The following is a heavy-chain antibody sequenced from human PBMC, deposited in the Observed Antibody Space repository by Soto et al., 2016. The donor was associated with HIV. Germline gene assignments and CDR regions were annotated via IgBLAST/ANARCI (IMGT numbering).Heavy chain of an antibody. CDR1: GYIFTNYY. V-gene: IGHV1-46*01. Sequence: QVQLVQPGAEVKKPGASVKIACKASGYIFTNYYLHWVRQAPGQGLEWMGVINPSDGSATAAQKFQGRVTLTRDTSTSTVYMEMSSLTSEDVAMFYCARAGLRYFDASPRKYFDYWGQGTLVTVSS. D-gene: IGHD3-9*01. J-gene: IGHJ4*02. CDR2: INPSDGSA. CDR3: ARAGLRYFDASPRKYFDY.